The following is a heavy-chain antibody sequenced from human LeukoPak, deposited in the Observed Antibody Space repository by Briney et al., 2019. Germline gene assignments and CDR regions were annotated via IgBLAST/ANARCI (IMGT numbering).Heavy chain of an antibody. V-gene: IGHV3-23*01. CDR3: STSPSFGSSWYQFNY. J-gene: IGHJ4*02. CDR1: GFTFNNYV. Sequence: TGGSLRLSCAASGFTFNNYVMSWVRQAPGKGLEWVSAISGRDGRTYYTDSVKGRFTIYRDNSKNTLYLQMDSLRAEDTAVYFCSTSPSFGSSWYQFNYWGQGALVIVSS. CDR2: ISGRDGRT. D-gene: IGHD6-13*01.